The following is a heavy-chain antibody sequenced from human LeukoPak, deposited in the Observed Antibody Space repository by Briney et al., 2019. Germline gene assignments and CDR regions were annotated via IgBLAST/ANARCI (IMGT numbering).Heavy chain of an antibody. J-gene: IGHJ3*02. Sequence: GGSLRLSCAASGFSFSSYDISWVRQAPGKGLEWVSSISSSSYIYYADSVKGRFTISRDNAKNSLYLQMNSLRAEDTAVYYCARGFSDILTGYDAFDIWGQGTMVTVSS. V-gene: IGHV3-21*04. CDR3: ARGFSDILTGYDAFDI. D-gene: IGHD3-9*01. CDR1: GFSFSSYD. CDR2: ISSSSYI.